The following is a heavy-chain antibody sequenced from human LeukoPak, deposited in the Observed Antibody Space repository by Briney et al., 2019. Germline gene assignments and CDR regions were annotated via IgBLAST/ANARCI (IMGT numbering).Heavy chain of an antibody. D-gene: IGHD3-10*01. CDR2: INIKGDDT. CDR3: VKDLRGGGYYTSFDY. V-gene: IGHV3-64D*08. CDR1: GFTFSTYS. J-gene: IGHJ4*02. Sequence: GGSLRLSCSASGFTFSTYSMHWVRQAPGKGLELVSTINIKGDDTYYADSVKGRFTISRDHSRKTLYHQMSSLRAEDTAVYYCVKDLRGGGYYTSFDYWGQGTLVTVSS.